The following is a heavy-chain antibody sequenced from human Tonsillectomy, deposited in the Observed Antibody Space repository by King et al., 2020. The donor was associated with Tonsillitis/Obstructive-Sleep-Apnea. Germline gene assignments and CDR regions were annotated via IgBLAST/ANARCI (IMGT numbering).Heavy chain of an antibody. J-gene: IGHJ6*02. CDR2: IYPGDSDT. CDR1: GYSFTSYW. D-gene: IGHD2-2*01. CDR3: ARSYCSRTSCSPLYYYYGMDV. V-gene: IGHV5-51*03. Sequence: QLVQSEAEVKKPGESLKISCEGSGYSFTSYWIGWVRQMPGKGLEWMGIIYPGDSDTRYSPSFQGQVTISADKSISTAYLQWSSLKASDTAMYYCARSYCSRTSCSPLYYYYGMDVWGQGTTVTVSS.